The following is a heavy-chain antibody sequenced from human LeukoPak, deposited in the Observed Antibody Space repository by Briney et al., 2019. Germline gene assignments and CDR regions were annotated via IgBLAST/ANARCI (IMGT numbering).Heavy chain of an antibody. V-gene: IGHV4-34*01. CDR1: GGSFSGYY. CDR3: ARVKDPGGYYYYYYMDV. J-gene: IGHJ6*03. D-gene: IGHD3-16*01. Sequence: SETLSLTCAVYGGSFSGYYWSWIRQPPGKGLEWIGEINHSGSTNYNPSLKSRVTISVDTSKNQFSLKLSSVTAADTAVYYCARVKDPGGYYYYYYMDVWGKGTTVTVSS. CDR2: INHSGST.